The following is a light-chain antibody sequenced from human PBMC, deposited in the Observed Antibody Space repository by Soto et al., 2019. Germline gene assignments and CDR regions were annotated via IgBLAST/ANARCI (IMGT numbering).Light chain of an antibody. CDR2: EVS. CDR3: SSYGGSKGEV. J-gene: IGLJ2*01. Sequence: QSALTQPPSASGSPGQSVTISCTGTSSDVGGYNYVSWYQQHPGKAPKLMIYEVSKRPSGVPDRFSGSKSGNTASLTVSGLQAEDEADYYCSSYGGSKGEVFGGGTKLTVL. CDR1: SSDVGGYNY. V-gene: IGLV2-8*01.